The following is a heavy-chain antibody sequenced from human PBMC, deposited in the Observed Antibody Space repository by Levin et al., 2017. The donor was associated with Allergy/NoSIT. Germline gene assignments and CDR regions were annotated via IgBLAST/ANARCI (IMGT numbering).Heavy chain of an antibody. V-gene: IGHV4-30-2*01. CDR1: GGSISSGGYS. CDR2: IYLSGST. Sequence: LRLSCAVSGGSISSGGYSWSWIRQPPGKGLEWIGNIYLSGSTNDNPSLKSRVTMSVDRSKNHFSLKLSYVTAADTAVYYCARVAGYSYGYYFDYWGPGTLVTVSS. J-gene: IGHJ4*02. CDR3: ARVAGYSYGYYFDY. D-gene: IGHD5-18*01.